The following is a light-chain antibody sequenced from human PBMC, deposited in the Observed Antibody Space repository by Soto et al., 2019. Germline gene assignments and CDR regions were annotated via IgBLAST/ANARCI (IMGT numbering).Light chain of an antibody. CDR1: EDVSRW. J-gene: IGKJ2*01. V-gene: IGKV1-12*02. CDR2: AAS. CDR3: QQAYCFPFT. Sequence: DIQMTQSPSSVSASVGDRVIITCRASEDVSRWLAWYQQRPGKAPKLLIFAASTLQIGVPSRFAGSGSGTDFSLAISSLRPDDFATYYCQQAYCFPFTFGQGTKVEIK.